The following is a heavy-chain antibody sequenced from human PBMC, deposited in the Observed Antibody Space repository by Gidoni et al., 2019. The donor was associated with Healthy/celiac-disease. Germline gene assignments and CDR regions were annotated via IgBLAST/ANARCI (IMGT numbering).Heavy chain of an antibody. J-gene: IGHJ6*02. CDR1: GYTFTGYY. D-gene: IGHD2-21*02. V-gene: IGHV1-2*07. Sequence: QVQLVQTGAEVKKPGASVKVSCKASGYTFTGYYMQWVRTAPGQGLEWMGWINPYSGVPNYAPKFQGRVTMIRDTSIITAYMELSRLRSADTAVYYCSRDLAYCGGDCYPHYYYYYGMDVWGHGTTVTVSS. CDR2: INPYSGVP. CDR3: SRDLAYCGGDCYPHYYYYYGMDV.